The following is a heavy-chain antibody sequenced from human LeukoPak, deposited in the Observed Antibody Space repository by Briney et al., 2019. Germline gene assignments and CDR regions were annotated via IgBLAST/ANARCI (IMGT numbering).Heavy chain of an antibody. J-gene: IGHJ4*02. D-gene: IGHD5-18*01. V-gene: IGHV4-34*01. Sequence: SETLSLTCAAYGGSFSGYYWSWIRQPPGKGLEWIGEINHSGSTNYNPSLKSRVTISVDTSKNQFSLKLSSVTAADTAVYYCASRARGYSYGTVDYWGQGTLVTVSS. CDR1: GGSFSGYY. CDR3: ASRARGYSYGTVDY. CDR2: INHSGST.